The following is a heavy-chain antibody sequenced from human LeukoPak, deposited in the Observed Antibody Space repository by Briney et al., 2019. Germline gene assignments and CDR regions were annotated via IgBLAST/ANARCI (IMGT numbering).Heavy chain of an antibody. Sequence: GASVKVSCKASGYTFTSYGISWVRQAPGQGLEWMGWISAYNGNTNYAQKFQGRVTMTEDTSTDTAYMELSSLRSEDTAVYYCATPSGGELLTDDAFDIWGQGTMVTVSS. CDR3: ATPSGGELLTDDAFDI. V-gene: IGHV1-18*01. J-gene: IGHJ3*02. D-gene: IGHD1-26*01. CDR2: ISAYNGNT. CDR1: GYTFTSYG.